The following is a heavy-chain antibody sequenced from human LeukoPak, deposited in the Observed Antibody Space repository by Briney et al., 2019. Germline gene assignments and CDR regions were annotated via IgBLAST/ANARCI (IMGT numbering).Heavy chain of an antibody. D-gene: IGHD5-18*01. CDR2: ISNGKT. CDR1: GFPFSSHA. CDR3: ARDRGGGYAYGSVFDS. J-gene: IGHJ3*02. V-gene: IGHV3-21*01. Sequence: PGGSLRLSCAASGFPFSSHAMSWVRQPPGKGLEWVAAISNGKTYYAASAKGRFTISRDNAKNSLYLQMNSLRAEDTARYYCARDRGGGYAYGSVFDSWGQGTMVTVSS.